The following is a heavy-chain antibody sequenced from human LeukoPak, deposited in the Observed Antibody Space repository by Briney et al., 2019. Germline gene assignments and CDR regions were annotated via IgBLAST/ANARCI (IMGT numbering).Heavy chain of an antibody. CDR3: ARDNSIGSGSQGYFDY. Sequence: SETLSLTCTVSGGSISSSSYYWGWIRQPPGKGLEWIGGIYHSGSTYYNPSLKSRVTISVDTSKNQFSLKLSSVTAADTAVYYCARDNSIGSGSQGYFDYWGQGTLVTVSS. V-gene: IGHV4-39*07. CDR2: IYHSGST. J-gene: IGHJ4*02. D-gene: IGHD3-10*01. CDR1: GGSISSSSYY.